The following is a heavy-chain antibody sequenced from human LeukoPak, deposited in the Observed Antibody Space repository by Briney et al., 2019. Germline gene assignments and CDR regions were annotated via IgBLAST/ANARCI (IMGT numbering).Heavy chain of an antibody. CDR3: ALQWLVPAFDI. V-gene: IGHV3-30*03. CDR2: ISYDGSNK. J-gene: IGHJ3*02. D-gene: IGHD6-19*01. Sequence: PGGSLRLSCAASGFTFSSYGMHWVRQAPGKGLEWVAVISYDGSNKYYADSVKGRFTISRDNSKNTLYLQMNSLRAEDTAVYYCALQWLVPAFDIWGQGTMVTVSS. CDR1: GFTFSSYG.